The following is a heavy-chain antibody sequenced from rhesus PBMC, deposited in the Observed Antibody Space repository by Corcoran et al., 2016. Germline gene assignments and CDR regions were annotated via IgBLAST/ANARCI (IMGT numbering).Heavy chain of an antibody. V-gene: IGHV4S10*01. CDR2: HYASSTRT. D-gene: IGHD6-25*01. CDR3: ARDQGGSWYVFDY. J-gene: IGHJ4*01. CDR1: GGSISDSDR. Sequence: QVQLQESGPGVVKPSETLSLTCAVPGGSISDSDRWSWIRQPPGKGLEWIGNHYASSTRTNYHPCLKSRFTIAKDTSKHQFSVSLSSVTAAGTALYYCARDQGGSWYVFDYWGQGVLVTVSS.